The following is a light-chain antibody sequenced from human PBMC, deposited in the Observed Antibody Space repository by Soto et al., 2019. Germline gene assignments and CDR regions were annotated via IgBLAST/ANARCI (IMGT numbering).Light chain of an antibody. V-gene: IGKV3-15*01. CDR1: QTISSN. CDR2: DAS. CDR3: HQYHQWHPLT. J-gene: IGKJ4*01. Sequence: EIVLTQSPTTLSVSPGERATLSCRASQTISSNLAWYQQKPGQPLSLLIYDASTRATGFSGRFSGSGSGTEFTLTISSLQSEDFAIYYCHQYHQWHPLTFGGGTKVEI.